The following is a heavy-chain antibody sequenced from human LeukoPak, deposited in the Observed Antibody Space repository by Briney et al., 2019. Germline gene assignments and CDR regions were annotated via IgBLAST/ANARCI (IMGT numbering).Heavy chain of an antibody. CDR1: GYTFTGYY. V-gene: IGHV1-2*02. CDR2: INPNSGGT. CDR3: ESSGDYSAKDAFDI. Sequence: GASVKVSCKASGYTFTGYYMHWVRQAPGQGLEWMGWINPNSGGTNYAQKFQGRVTMTRDTSISTAYMELSRLRSDDTAVYYCESSGDYSAKDAFDIWGQGTMVTVSS. J-gene: IGHJ3*02. D-gene: IGHD2-21*02.